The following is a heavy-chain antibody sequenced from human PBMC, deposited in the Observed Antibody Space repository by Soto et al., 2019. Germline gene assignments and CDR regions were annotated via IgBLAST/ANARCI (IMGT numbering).Heavy chain of an antibody. D-gene: IGHD6-13*01. CDR1: VGSISISNW. CDR3: ARSEWDSSSWYWDYYYYGMDV. Sequence: PSETLSVTCAFSVGSISISNWVSWFRQPPVKGLQWIGEIYHSGSTNYNPSLKSRVTISVDKSKNQFSLKLSSVTAADTAVYYCARSEWDSSSWYWDYYYYGMDVWGQGTTVTASS. V-gene: IGHV4-4*02. CDR2: IYHSGST. J-gene: IGHJ6*02.